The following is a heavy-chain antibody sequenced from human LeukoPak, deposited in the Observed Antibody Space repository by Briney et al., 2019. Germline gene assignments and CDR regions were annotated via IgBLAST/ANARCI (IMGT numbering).Heavy chain of an antibody. CDR3: ARPKTRALEYDAFDI. Sequence: PSETLSLTCTVSGDSINSGDYYWSWIRQPPGKGLEWIGYIYYSGSTNYNPSLKSRVTISVDTSKNQFSLKLSSVTAADTAVYYCARPKTRALEYDAFDIWGQGTMVTVSS. J-gene: IGHJ3*02. CDR1: GDSINSGDYY. V-gene: IGHV4-61*08. CDR2: IYYSGST. D-gene: IGHD3-3*01.